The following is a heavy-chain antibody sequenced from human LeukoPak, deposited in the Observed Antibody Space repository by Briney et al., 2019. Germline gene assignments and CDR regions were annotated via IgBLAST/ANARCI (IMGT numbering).Heavy chain of an antibody. Sequence: GGSLRLSCAASGFTFSSYAMSWVRQAPGKGLEWVSAISGSGGSTYYADSVKGRFTISRDNSKNTLYLRMNSLRAEDTAVYYCAKFLPTHIVVATYYFDYWGQGTLVTVSS. J-gene: IGHJ4*02. V-gene: IGHV3-23*01. CDR1: GFTFSSYA. CDR2: ISGSGGST. CDR3: AKFLPTHIVVATYYFDY. D-gene: IGHD2-21*02.